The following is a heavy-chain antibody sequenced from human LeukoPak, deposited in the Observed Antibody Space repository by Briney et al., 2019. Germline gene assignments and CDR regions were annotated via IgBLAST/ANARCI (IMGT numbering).Heavy chain of an antibody. V-gene: IGHV4-39*01. CDR3: ARLLIYCSSTSCHFDY. D-gene: IGHD2-2*01. CDR2: IYYSGIT. Sequence: PSETLSLTCTVSGGSISSSNYYWGSIRQPPGKGLEWIGSIYYSGITYYNPSLKSRVTISVETSNNQFSLKLSSVTAADTAMYYCARLLIYCSSTSCHFDYWGQGTLVTVSS. J-gene: IGHJ4*02. CDR1: GGSISSSNYY.